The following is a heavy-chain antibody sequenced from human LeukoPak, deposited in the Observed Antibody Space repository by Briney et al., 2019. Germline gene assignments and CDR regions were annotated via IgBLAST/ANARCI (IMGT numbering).Heavy chain of an antibody. CDR1: GFTFTTYG. J-gene: IGHJ6*02. V-gene: IGHV3-33*01. Sequence: PGGSLRFSCAASGFTFTTYGMHWVRQAPGKGLEWVAVIYYDGSKQFYGDSVTGRFTISRDNSKNTVYLQMNSLRAEDTAVYYCARDGYCTNGVCYDYGMDVWGQGTTVTVSS. CDR3: ARDGYCTNGVCYDYGMDV. D-gene: IGHD2-8*01. CDR2: IYYDGSKQ.